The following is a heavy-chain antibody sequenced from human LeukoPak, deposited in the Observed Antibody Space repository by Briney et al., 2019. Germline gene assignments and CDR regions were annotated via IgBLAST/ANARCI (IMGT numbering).Heavy chain of an antibody. J-gene: IGHJ4*02. Sequence: GGSLRLSCAASGFTFSDYYMSWIRQAPGKGLEWVSYISSSGSTIYYADSVKGRFTISRDNAKNSLYLQMNSLRAEDTAVYYCASNYYGSGSYYRTNDYWGQGTLVTVSS. D-gene: IGHD3-10*01. V-gene: IGHV3-11*04. CDR1: GFTFSDYY. CDR3: ASNYYGSGSYYRTNDY. CDR2: ISSSGSTI.